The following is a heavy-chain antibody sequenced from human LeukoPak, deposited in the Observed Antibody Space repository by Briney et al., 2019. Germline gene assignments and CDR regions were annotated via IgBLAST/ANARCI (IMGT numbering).Heavy chain of an antibody. CDR2: ISWNSGSI. CDR1: GFTFDDYA. D-gene: IGHD3-16*01. J-gene: IGHJ4*02. Sequence: GGSLRLSCAASGFTFDDYAMHWVRQAPGKGLEWVSGISWNSGSIGYADSVKGRFTISRDNAKNSLYLQMNSLRAEDTAVYYCANIPNSFGPDYWGQGSLVTVSS. CDR3: ANIPNSFGPDY. V-gene: IGHV3-9*01.